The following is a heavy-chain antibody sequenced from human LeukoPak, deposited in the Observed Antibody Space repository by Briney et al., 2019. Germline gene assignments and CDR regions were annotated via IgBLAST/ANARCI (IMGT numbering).Heavy chain of an antibody. V-gene: IGHV4-30-2*01. CDR3: ARVEIGYDILTGYYSGNWFDP. CDR1: GGSISSGGYS. J-gene: IGHJ5*02. CDR2: IYHSGST. Sequence: SETLSLTCAVSGGSISSGGYSWSWIRQPPGTGLEWIGYIYHSGSTYYNPSLKSRVTISVDRSKNQFSLKLSSVTAADTAVYYCARVEIGYDILTGYYSGNWFDPWGQGTLVTVSS. D-gene: IGHD3-9*01.